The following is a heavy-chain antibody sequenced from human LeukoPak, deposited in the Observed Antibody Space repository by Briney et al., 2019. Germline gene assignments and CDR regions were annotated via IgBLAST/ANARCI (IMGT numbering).Heavy chain of an antibody. CDR1: GVSISSGGYS. CDR2: IYHSGST. V-gene: IGHV4-30-2*01. D-gene: IGHD3-22*01. Sequence: SETLSLTCAVSGVSISSGGYSWSWLRQPPGKGLEWIGYIYHSGSTYYNPSLKSRVTISVDRSKNQFSLKLSSVTAADTAVYYCARDYDRTDAFDIWGQGTMVTVSS. CDR3: ARDYDRTDAFDI. J-gene: IGHJ3*02.